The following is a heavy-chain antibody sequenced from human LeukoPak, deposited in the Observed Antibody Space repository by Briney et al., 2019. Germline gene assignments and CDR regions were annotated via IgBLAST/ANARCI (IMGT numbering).Heavy chain of an antibody. CDR3: ARDRVMITFGGVIGY. CDR2: ISSSSSYI. CDR1: GFTFSSYS. V-gene: IGHV3-21*01. Sequence: GGSLRLSCAASGFTFSSYSMNWVRQAPGKGLEWVSSISSSSSYIYYADSVKGRFTISRDNAKNSLYLQMNSLRAEYTAVYYCARDRVMITFGGVIGYWGQGTLVTVSS. J-gene: IGHJ4*02. D-gene: IGHD3-16*01.